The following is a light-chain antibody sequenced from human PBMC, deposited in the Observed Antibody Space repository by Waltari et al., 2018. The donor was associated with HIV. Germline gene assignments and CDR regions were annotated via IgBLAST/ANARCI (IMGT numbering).Light chain of an antibody. CDR3: CAYTDPSTYV. CDR1: SSDVGFSNL. CDR2: EVN. J-gene: IGLJ1*01. V-gene: IGLV2-23*02. Sequence: QSALTQPASVSGSPGQSVTISCSGTSSDVGFSNLVSWYQQHPGKAPKLIVYEVNRRPSGVSGRFSGTKSGSTASLTISGLHTEDEADYYCCAYTDPSTYVFGPCTKVTVL.